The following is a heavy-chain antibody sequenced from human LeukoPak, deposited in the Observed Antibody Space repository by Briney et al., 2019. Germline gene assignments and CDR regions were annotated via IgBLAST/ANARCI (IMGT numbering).Heavy chain of an antibody. J-gene: IGHJ3*01. V-gene: IGHV3-7*05. CDR3: ARVKREGGSQFGAFDV. CDR2: IKGDGSEK. CDR1: GFTFSNYC. D-gene: IGHD5-12*01. Sequence: GGSLGLSCAASGFTFSNYCMSWVRQAPGKGLEWVANIKGDGSEKYYVESVKGRFTITRDNAENSLYLQLNSLRGDDTAVYYCARVKREGGSQFGAFDVRGQGTMVTVSS.